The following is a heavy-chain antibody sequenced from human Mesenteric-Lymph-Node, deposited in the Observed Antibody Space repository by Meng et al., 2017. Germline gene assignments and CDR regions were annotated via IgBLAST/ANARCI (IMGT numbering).Heavy chain of an antibody. D-gene: IGHD5/OR15-5a*01. CDR3: TKGLHGYSVYDLYYSMDV. V-gene: IGHV3-9*01. CDR2: ISWNIGSI. Sequence: GGSLRLSCAASGFTFDDYAMHWVRQAPGKGLEWDSGISWNIGSIGYADSVKGRFTISRENAKNSLYLQMNSLRAEDTALYYCTKGLHGYSVYDLYYSMDVWGQGTTVTVS. J-gene: IGHJ6*02. CDR1: GFTFDDYA.